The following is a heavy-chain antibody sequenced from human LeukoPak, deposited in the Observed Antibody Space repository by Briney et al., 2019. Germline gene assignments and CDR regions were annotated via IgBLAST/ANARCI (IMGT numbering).Heavy chain of an antibody. CDR1: GFTFCSYA. CDR2: LCEKGVST. Sequence: GGSLRLSRAASGFTFCSYALSWGRQAPGKGVEWVSTLCEKGVSTYYADSVKGRFTVSRDNSDNTLYLQMNSLRAEDTAVYYCAKGIRRYPEPSSWSCFDYWGQGTLVTVSS. J-gene: IGHJ4*02. D-gene: IGHD6-13*01. CDR3: AKGIRRYPEPSSWSCFDY. V-gene: IGHV3-23*01.